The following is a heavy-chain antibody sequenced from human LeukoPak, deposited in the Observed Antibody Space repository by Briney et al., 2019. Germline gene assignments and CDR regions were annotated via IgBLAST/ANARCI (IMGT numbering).Heavy chain of an antibody. D-gene: IGHD3-10*01. CDR3: ARDQGSGGSLLTLYFDY. CDR2: INPSGGST. V-gene: IGHV1-46*01. J-gene: IGHJ4*02. CDR1: GYTFTSYY. Sequence: ASVKVSCKASGYTFTSYYMHWVRQAPGQGLEWMGIINPSGGSTSYAQKFQGRVTMTRDTSTSTVYMELSSLRSEDTAVYYCARDQGSGGSLLTLYFDYWGQGTLVTVSS.